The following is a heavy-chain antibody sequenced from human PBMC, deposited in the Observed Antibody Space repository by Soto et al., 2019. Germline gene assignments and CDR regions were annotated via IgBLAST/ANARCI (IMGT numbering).Heavy chain of an antibody. CDR2: IYYSGGT. CDR3: ATPPSTSSNLDY. V-gene: IGHV4-39*01. D-gene: IGHD2-2*01. CDR1: GASISSSSYY. Sequence: QLQLQESGPGLVRPSETLSLTCTVSGASISSSSYYWGWIRQPPGKGLEWIGSIYYSGGTYYNPSLKSRVTISVATSKNQFSLKLTSVTAADTAVYYCATPPSTSSNLDYWGQGTLVTVSS. J-gene: IGHJ4*02.